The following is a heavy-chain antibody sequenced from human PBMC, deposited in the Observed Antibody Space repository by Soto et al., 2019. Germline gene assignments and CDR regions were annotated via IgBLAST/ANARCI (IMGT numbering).Heavy chain of an antibody. CDR1: GFTFSTYG. D-gene: IGHD3-22*01. CDR2: IWHDGSNK. V-gene: IGHV3-33*01. CDR3: ARAVRPFDY. J-gene: IGHJ4*02. Sequence: QVPLVESGGGVVQPGRSLRLSCAASGFTFSTYGMHWVRQAPGEGLEWVAVIWHDGSNKYYADSVKGRFTISRDNSKDMLYLQMNSLRAEDTAVYYCARAVRPFDYWGQGTLVTVSS.